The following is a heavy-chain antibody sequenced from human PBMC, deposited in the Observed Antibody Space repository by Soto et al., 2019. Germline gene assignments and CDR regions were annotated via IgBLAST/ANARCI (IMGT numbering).Heavy chain of an antibody. CDR1: GFSFSSHS. CDR3: VRFGRMQLQPKSFDL. J-gene: IGHJ5*02. V-gene: IGHV3-21*06. D-gene: IGHD5-18*01. Sequence: GGSLRLSCAASGFSFSSHSMNWVRQAPGRGLEWVSSISSTSSYIHHAASVKGRVTISRDNAKSSLYLQLDGLRVDDTAVYYCVRFGRMQLQPKSFDLCGQGLLVTLS. CDR2: ISSTSSYI.